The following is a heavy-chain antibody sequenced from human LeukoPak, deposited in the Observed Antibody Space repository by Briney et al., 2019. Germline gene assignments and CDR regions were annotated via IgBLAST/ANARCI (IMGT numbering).Heavy chain of an antibody. CDR1: GYTFTSYH. D-gene: IGHD6-19*01. V-gene: IGHV1-18*04. CDR3: ARGIAVAGSPLRDY. CDR2: ISAYNGNT. J-gene: IGHJ4*02. Sequence: ASVKVSCKASGYTFTSYHMHWVRQAPGQGLEWMGWISAYNGNTNYAQKLQGRVTMTTDTSTSTAYMELRSLRSDDTAVYYCARGIAVAGSPLRDYWGQGTLVTVSS.